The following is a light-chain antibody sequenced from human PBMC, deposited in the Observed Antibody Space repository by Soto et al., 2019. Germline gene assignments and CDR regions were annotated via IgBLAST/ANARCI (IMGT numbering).Light chain of an antibody. V-gene: IGLV2-11*01. CDR3: CSYAGSYRLYV. CDR2: DVS. J-gene: IGLJ1*01. CDR1: SSDVGGYNY. Sequence: QSALTQPRSVSGSPGQSVTISCTGTSSDVGGYNYVSWYQQHPGKAPKLMIYDVSKRPSGVPDRFSGSKSGNTASLTISGLQAEDEADYYCCSYAGSYRLYVFGSGTRSPS.